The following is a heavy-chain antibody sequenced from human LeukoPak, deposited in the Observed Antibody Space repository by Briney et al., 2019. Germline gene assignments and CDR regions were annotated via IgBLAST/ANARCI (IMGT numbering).Heavy chain of an antibody. CDR2: IYTSGST. Sequence: PSETLSLTCTVSGGSISSYYWSWVRQPAGKGLEWIGRIYTSGSTNYNPSLKSRVTMSVDTSKNQFSLKLSSVTAADTAVYYCARGLYDFRSGYYRGYYFDYWGQGTLVTVSS. J-gene: IGHJ4*02. D-gene: IGHD3-3*01. CDR1: GGSISSYY. V-gene: IGHV4-4*07. CDR3: ARGLYDFRSGYYRGYYFDY.